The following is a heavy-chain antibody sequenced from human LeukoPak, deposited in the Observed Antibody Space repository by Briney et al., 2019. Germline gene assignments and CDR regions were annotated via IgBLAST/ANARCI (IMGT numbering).Heavy chain of an antibody. Sequence: GASVKVSCKASGGTFSSYAISWVRQAPGQGLEWMGRIIPILGIANYAQKFQGRVTITTDESTSTAYMELSSLRSEDTAVYYCALGGGYDFHYFDYWGQGTLVTVSS. V-gene: IGHV1-69*04. CDR1: GGTFSSYA. CDR2: IIPILGIA. CDR3: ALGGGYDFHYFDY. J-gene: IGHJ4*02. D-gene: IGHD5-12*01.